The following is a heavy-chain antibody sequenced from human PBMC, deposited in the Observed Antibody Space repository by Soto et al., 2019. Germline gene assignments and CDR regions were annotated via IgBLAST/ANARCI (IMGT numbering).Heavy chain of an antibody. J-gene: IGHJ2*01. D-gene: IGHD3-10*01. CDR3: ATRFYGSGSYWYFDL. Sequence: QVQLVESGGGVVQPGRSLRLSCAASGFTFSNYGMHWVRQAPGKGLEWVAVISYDGSNKYYTDSVKGRFTISRDNSKNTLYLQMNSLRAEDTAVYYCATRFYGSGSYWYFDLWGRGTLVTVSS. CDR1: GFTFSNYG. V-gene: IGHV3-30*03. CDR2: ISYDGSNK.